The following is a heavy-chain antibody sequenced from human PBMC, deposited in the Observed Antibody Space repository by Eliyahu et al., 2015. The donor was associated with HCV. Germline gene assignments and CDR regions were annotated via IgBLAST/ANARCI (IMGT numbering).Heavy chain of an antibody. Sequence: EVQLLESGGGLVQPGGSLRLSCAASGFTFXTYAMSWVRQAPAKGLEWVSAISASGGSAYYADSVKGRFTISRDNSKNXLYLRMNSLRAEDRAVYYCAKALRGNWSPRNWFDPWGQGTLVTVSS. CDR3: AKALRGNWSPRNWFDP. D-gene: IGHD1-20*01. V-gene: IGHV3-23*01. J-gene: IGHJ5*02. CDR2: ISASGGSA. CDR1: GFTFXTYA.